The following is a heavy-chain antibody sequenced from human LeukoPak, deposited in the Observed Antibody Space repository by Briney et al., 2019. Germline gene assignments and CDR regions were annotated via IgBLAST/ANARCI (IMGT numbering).Heavy chain of an antibody. D-gene: IGHD1-14*01. J-gene: IGHJ3*02. Sequence: PSETLSLTCTVSGGSISSGSYYWSWIRQPAGKGLEWIGRIYTSGSTNYNPSLKSRVTISVDTSENQFSLKLSSVTAADTAVYYCARDPASLEVYGAFDIWGQGTMVTVSS. V-gene: IGHV4-61*02. CDR3: ARDPASLEVYGAFDI. CDR1: GGSISSGSYY. CDR2: IYTSGST.